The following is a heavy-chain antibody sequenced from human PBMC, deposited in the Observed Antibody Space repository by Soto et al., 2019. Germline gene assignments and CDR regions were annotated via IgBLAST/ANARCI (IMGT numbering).Heavy chain of an antibody. V-gene: IGHV1-3*01. J-gene: IGHJ4*02. CDR3: ARRGGYDFGPYGMDV. CDR2: INAGNGST. D-gene: IGHD3-3*01. Sequence: ASVKVSCKASGYTFTSYAMHWVRQAPGQRLEWMGWINAGNGSTKYSQKFQGRVTITRDTSASTAYMELSSLRSEDTAVYYCARRGGYDFGPYGMDVWGQGTLVTVSS. CDR1: GYTFTSYA.